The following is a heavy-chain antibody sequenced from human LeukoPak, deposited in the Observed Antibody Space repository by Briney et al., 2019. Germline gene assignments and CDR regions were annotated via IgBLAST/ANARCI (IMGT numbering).Heavy chain of an antibody. CDR2: IYYTGST. D-gene: IGHD4-17*01. CDR3: ARLKHDYGDY. CDR1: GVSISSSIYY. J-gene: IGHJ4*02. V-gene: IGHV4-39*01. Sequence: PSETLSLTCTVSGVSISSSIYYWGWIRPPPGKGLEWIGSIYYTGSTFYNPSLKSRVTISIDTSKNQVYLKLTSVAAADTAVYYCARLKHDYGDYWGQGTLVTVSS.